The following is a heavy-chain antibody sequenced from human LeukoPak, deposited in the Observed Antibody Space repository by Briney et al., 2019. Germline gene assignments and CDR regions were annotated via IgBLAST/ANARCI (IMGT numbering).Heavy chain of an antibody. Sequence: GESLKISCKGSGYSFTSYWIGWVRQMPGKGLEWMGIIYPGDSDTRYSPSFQGQVTISADKSISTAYLQWSSLKASDTAMYYCARRGSTRDYYYYMDVWGKGTTVTVSS. CDR2: IYPGDSDT. V-gene: IGHV5-51*01. J-gene: IGHJ6*03. CDR1: GYSFTSYW. CDR3: ARRGSTRDYYYYMDV. D-gene: IGHD2-2*01.